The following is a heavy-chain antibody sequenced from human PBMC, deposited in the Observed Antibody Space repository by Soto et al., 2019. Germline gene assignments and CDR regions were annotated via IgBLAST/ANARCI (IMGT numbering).Heavy chain of an antibody. Sequence: GASMKVSCKASGYTFTRYYMHWVRQAPGQGLEWMGIINPSGGSTSYAQKFQGRVTITADESTSTAYMELSSLRSDDTAIYYCVRVVAIPGYPDNRGQGTLVTVPS. CDR2: INPSGGST. CDR1: GYTFTRYY. J-gene: IGHJ4*02. V-gene: IGHV1-46*01. D-gene: IGHD5-12*01. CDR3: VRVVAIPGYPDN.